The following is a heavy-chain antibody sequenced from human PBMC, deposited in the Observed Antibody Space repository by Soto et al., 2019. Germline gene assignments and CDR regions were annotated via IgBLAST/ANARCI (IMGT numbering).Heavy chain of an antibody. V-gene: IGHV4-31*03. CDR3: AISFGVAAAGPFDY. D-gene: IGHD6-13*01. CDR1: GGSISSGGYY. J-gene: IGHJ4*02. Sequence: SETLSLTCTVSGGSISSGGYYWCWIRQHPGKGLGWIGYIYYSGSTYYNPSLKSRVTISVDTSKNQFSLKLSSVTAADTAVYYCAISFGVAAAGPFDYWGQGTLVT. CDR2: IYYSGST.